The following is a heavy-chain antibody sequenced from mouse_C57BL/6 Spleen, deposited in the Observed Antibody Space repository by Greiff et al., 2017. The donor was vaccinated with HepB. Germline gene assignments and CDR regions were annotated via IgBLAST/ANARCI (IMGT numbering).Heavy chain of an antibody. D-gene: IGHD2-5*01. J-gene: IGHJ3*01. CDR2: IHPNSGST. V-gene: IGHV1-64*01. Sequence: QVQLQQPGAELVKPGASVKLSCKASGYTFTSYWMHWVKQRPGQGLEWIGMIHPNSGSTNYNEKFKSKATLTVDKSSSTAYMQLSSLTSEDSAVCYCAREGYSNSFAYWGQGTLVTVSA. CDR3: AREGYSNSFAY. CDR1: GYTFTSYW.